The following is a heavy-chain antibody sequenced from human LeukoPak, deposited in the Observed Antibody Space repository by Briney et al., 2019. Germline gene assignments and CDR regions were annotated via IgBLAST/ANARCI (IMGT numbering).Heavy chain of an antibody. CDR2: ISAYNGNT. CDR1: GYTFTSYG. Sequence: ASVKVSCKASGYTFTSYGISWARQAPGQGLEWMGWISAYNGNTNYAQKVQGRVTMTTDTPTSTAYMELRSLRSDDTAVYYCARDRLRLGELSFDYWGQGTLVTVSS. CDR3: ARDRLRLGELSFDY. V-gene: IGHV1-18*01. J-gene: IGHJ4*02. D-gene: IGHD3-16*02.